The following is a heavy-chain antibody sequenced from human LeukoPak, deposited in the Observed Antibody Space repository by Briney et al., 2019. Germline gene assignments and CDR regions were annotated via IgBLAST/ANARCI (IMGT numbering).Heavy chain of an antibody. CDR2: IKSDGSST. J-gene: IGHJ5*02. CDR1: GFTFSSYW. V-gene: IGHV3-74*01. Sequence: GGSLRLSCAASGFTFSSYWMHWVRQAPGRGLVWVSRIKSDGSSTSYADSVKGRFTISRDNAKNTLYLQMNSLRAEDMAVYYCARDPGGGGAKGHNWFDPWGQGTLVTVSS. CDR3: ARDPGGGGAKGHNWFDP. D-gene: IGHD2-21*01.